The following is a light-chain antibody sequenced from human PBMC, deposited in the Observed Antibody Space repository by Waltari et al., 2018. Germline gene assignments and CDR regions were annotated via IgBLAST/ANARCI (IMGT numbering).Light chain of an antibody. Sequence: EVVLTQSPGTLSLYPGERATLACRASQRVGTSLAWYQQKPGQAPRLLIYGASRRATGIPDRFSGSGSGTDFSLTISRLEPEDFAVYYCQHYVRLPATFGQGTKVEI. CDR1: QRVGTS. V-gene: IGKV3-20*01. CDR2: GAS. CDR3: QHYVRLPAT. J-gene: IGKJ1*01.